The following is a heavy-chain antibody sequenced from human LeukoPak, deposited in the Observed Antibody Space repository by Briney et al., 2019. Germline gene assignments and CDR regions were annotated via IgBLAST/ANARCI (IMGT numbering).Heavy chain of an antibody. CDR3: APLRGLDTPIDY. Sequence: GGSLRLSCAASGFTFSSYWMSWVRQAPGKGLEWVANIKQDGSEKYYVDSVKGRFTISRDNSKNTLYLQMNSLRAEDTAVYYCAPLRGLDTPIDYWGQGTLVTVSS. CDR1: GFTFSSYW. CDR2: IKQDGSEK. J-gene: IGHJ4*02. D-gene: IGHD4-17*01. V-gene: IGHV3-7*03.